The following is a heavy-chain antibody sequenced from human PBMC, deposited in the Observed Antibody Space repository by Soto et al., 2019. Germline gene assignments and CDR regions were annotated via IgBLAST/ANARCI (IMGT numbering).Heavy chain of an antibody. CDR2: ISGSGGIT. Sequence: RRSLRHSCGGSGGTLRRYAMRWGRQAPGQGLEWVSGISGSGGITHYADSVKGRFTISRDNSRNTLHLQMISLRAEDTGVYYCAKDLGYGSSWRYALYFWVQRT. J-gene: IGHJ3*01. D-gene: IGHD6-13*01. CDR1: GGTLRRYA. CDR3: AKDLGYGSSWRYALYF. V-gene: IGHV3-23*01.